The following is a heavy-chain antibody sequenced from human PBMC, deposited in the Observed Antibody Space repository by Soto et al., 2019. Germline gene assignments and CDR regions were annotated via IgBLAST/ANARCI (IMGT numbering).Heavy chain of an antibody. CDR3: AKDGIRGIHIDN. V-gene: IGHV3-23*01. Sequence: QILESGGGLVQPGGSLRLSCAASGFTLSSYPMSWVRQAPGKGLQWVASVSVDPGNTYYADSVKGRFTISRDNSRKTLYLQMVNGTAEDTAVYYCAKDGIRGIHIDNWGQGTRVTVSS. CDR1: GFTLSSYP. CDR2: VSVDPGNT. J-gene: IGHJ4*02.